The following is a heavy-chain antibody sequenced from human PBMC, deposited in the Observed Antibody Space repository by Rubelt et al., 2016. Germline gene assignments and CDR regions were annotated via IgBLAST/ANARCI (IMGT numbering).Heavy chain of an antibody. D-gene: IGHD6-13*01. CDR2: IGGST. V-gene: IGHV3-53*01. J-gene: IGHJ4*02. CDR3: ARRSSSLAY. Sequence: IGGSTYYADSVKGRFTISRDNSKNTLSLQMNSLRAEDTAVYYCARRSSSLAYWGQGTLVTVSS.